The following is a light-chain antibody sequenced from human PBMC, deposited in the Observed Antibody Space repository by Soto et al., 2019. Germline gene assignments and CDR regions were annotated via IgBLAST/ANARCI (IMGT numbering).Light chain of an antibody. CDR3: QQYNNWPGT. CDR1: QSVSSD. CDR2: DAS. Sequence: EIVMTQSPATLSVSPGERATLSCRASQSVSSDLAWYQQKPGQAPRLLIYDASTRATGIPARFTGSGSGTEFTLTISSLQSEDFAVYYCQQYNNWPGTFGQGTKWIS. J-gene: IGKJ1*01. V-gene: IGKV3-15*01.